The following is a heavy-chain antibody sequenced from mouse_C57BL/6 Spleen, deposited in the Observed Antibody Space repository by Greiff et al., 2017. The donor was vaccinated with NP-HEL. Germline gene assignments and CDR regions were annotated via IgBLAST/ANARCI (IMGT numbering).Heavy chain of an antibody. J-gene: IGHJ1*03. CDR3: VGGGWYFDV. Sequence: EVQLVESGGGLVQPKGSLKLSCAASGFSFTTYAMNWVRQAPGKGLEWVARIRSKSNNYATYYADSVKDRFTISRDDSESMLYLQMNNLKTEDTAMYYGVGGGWYFDVWGTGTTVTVSS. CDR1: GFSFTTYA. CDR2: IRSKSNNYAT. V-gene: IGHV10-1*01.